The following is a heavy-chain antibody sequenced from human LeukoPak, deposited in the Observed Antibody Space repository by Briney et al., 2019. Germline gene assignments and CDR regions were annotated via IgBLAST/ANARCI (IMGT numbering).Heavy chain of an antibody. CDR1: GFTVITND. J-gene: IGHJ4*02. CDR3: ARGVEPLAVNTLAY. Sequence: GGSLRLSCAASGFTVITNDMTWVRQAPGKGLEWVSVLYSDGNTKYADSVQGRFTISRDNSKNTLYLEMNSLRPDDTAVYYCARGVEPLAVNTLAYWGQGTLVTVSS. CDR2: LYSDGNT. D-gene: IGHD1-14*01. V-gene: IGHV3-53*01.